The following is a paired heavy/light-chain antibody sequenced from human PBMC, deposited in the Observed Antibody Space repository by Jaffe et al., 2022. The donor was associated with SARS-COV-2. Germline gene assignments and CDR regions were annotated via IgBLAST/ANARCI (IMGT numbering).Heavy chain of an antibody. D-gene: IGHD3-3*01. CDR2: SVGGDDIT. J-gene: IGHJ4*02. Sequence: EVHLLESGGGLVQPGGSLRLSCAASGFTFRTYAMNWVRQVPGRGPEWVSSVGGDDITFYADSVKGRFTISRDNSQGMLYLQMNSLRVDDTAVYYCVKDGQSFNGVWDFFDYWGQGTPVTVSS. CDR3: VKDGQSFNGVWDFFDY. V-gene: IGHV3-23*01. CDR1: GFTFRTYA.
Light chain of an antibody. V-gene: IGKV3-20*01. J-gene: IGKJ2*03. CDR1: QSVTSNY. CDR3: QQYGTSPEMFS. Sequence: IVLTQSPDTLSLSPGERATLSCRASQSVTSNYLAWYQQKPGQAPRLLIFGASSRATGIPDRFSGSGSGTDFTLSISRLEPEDFAVYFCQQYGTSPEMFSFGQGTELEIK. CDR2: GAS.